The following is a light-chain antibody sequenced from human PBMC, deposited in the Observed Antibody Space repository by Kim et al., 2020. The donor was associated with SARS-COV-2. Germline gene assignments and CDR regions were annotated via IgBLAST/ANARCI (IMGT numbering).Light chain of an antibody. J-gene: IGLJ3*02. CDR2: HVS. CDR3: SSYAGGYTWV. CDR1: SSDVGGYSF. Sequence: GQSVTISCTGTSSDVGGYSFVSWYQQHPGKAPKLIIHHVSERPSGVPDRFSGSKSDNTASLTISGLQAEDEADYYCSSYAGGYTWVFGGGTKVTVL. V-gene: IGLV2-11*01.